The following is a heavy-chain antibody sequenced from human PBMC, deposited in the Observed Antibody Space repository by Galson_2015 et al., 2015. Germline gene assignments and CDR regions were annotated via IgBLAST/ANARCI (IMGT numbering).Heavy chain of an antibody. CDR2: LLPIYGTP. J-gene: IGHJ4*02. D-gene: IGHD2-15*01. CDR1: GGTFSIFA. V-gene: IGHV1-69*13. CDR3: ATSNADIYCSGGSCYLDS. Sequence: SVKVSCKASGGTFSIFALSWVRQAPGQRLEWMGGLLPIYGTPNYAQKFQGRVTITADESTSTAYMELSSLTSEDTAVFYCATSNADIYCSGGSCYLDSWGQGTLVTVSS.